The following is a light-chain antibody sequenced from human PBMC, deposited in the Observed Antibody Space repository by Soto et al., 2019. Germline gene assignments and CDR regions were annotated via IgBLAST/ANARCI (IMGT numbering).Light chain of an antibody. Sequence: EIVLTQSPATLSLSPGERATLSCRASQSVSSYLAWYQQKPGQTPRLLIYDASIRATDIPARFSGSGSGTDFTLTISSLEPEDFAVYYCQQRSNWPVTFGQGTRVEIK. CDR3: QQRSNWPVT. CDR1: QSVSSY. V-gene: IGKV3-11*01. CDR2: DAS. J-gene: IGKJ1*01.